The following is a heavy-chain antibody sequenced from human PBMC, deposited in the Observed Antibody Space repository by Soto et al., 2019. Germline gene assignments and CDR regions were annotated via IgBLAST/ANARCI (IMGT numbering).Heavy chain of an antibody. CDR1: GGSINNYY. Sequence: PSETLSLTCTVSGGSINNYYWSWIRQPPGKGLEWIGSIYYSGSTYYNPSLKSRVTISVDTSKNQFSLKLSSVTAADTAVYYCARHTPAISISDHWGQGTLVTVSS. D-gene: IGHD2-15*01. CDR3: ARHTPAISISDH. CDR2: IYYSGST. J-gene: IGHJ4*02. V-gene: IGHV4-39*01.